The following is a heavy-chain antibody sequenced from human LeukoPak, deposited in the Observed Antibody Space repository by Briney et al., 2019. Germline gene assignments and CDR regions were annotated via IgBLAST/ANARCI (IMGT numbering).Heavy chain of an antibody. J-gene: IGHJ4*02. CDR2: ISSGGLYI. D-gene: IGHD5-18*01. Sequence: GGSLRLSCAASGFTFTNYSMNWARQAPGRGLEWVSSISSGGLYIFYADSVKGRFTISRDNAKNSLYLQMNSLRAEDTAVYYCARDRGTWIQLWPSDYWGQGTLVTVSS. V-gene: IGHV3-21*01. CDR3: ARDRGTWIQLWPSDY. CDR1: GFTFTNYS.